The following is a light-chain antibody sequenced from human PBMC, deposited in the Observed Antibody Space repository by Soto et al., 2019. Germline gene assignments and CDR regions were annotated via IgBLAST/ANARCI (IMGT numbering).Light chain of an antibody. CDR2: EVS. CDR1: SSDLGAYKY. CDR3: TSYTNTSTLV. V-gene: IGLV2-14*03. Sequence: QSVLTQPASVSGSPGQSITISCAGTSSDLGAYKYVSWYQQHPDKAPKLILYEVSRRPSGVSNRFSGSKSGNTASLTISGLLAEDEAAYSCTSYTNTSTLVFGTATTVIVL. J-gene: IGLJ1*01.